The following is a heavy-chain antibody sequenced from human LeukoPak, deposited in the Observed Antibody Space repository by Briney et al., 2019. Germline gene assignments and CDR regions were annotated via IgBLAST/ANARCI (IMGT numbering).Heavy chain of an antibody. V-gene: IGHV3-7*04. CDR2: IKQDGSEK. D-gene: IGHD7-27*01. J-gene: IGHJ2*01. Sequence: PGGSLRLSCAASGFTFSSYWMSWVRQAPGKGLEWVANIKQDGSEKNYVDSVKGRFTISRDNAKNSLYLQMNSLRVEDMAVYYCAGGWGWYFNLWGRGTLVTVSS. CDR1: GFTFSSYW. CDR3: AGGWGWYFNL.